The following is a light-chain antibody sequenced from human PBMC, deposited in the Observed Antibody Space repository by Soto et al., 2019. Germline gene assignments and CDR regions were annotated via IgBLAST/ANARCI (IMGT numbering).Light chain of an antibody. Sequence: QSVTISCTGTSSDIGAYIYVSWYQQHPGKAPKLMISEVSRRPSGVPERFSGSKSGNTASLTVSGLQADDEAHYYCSSYAGSNNFVFGTGTKVTVL. CDR3: SSYAGSNNFV. CDR1: SSDIGAYIY. CDR2: EVS. V-gene: IGLV2-8*01. J-gene: IGLJ1*01.